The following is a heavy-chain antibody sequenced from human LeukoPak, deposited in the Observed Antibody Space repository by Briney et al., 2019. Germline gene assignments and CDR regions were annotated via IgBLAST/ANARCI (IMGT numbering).Heavy chain of an antibody. CDR1: GFTFSGSA. D-gene: IGHD2-15*01. J-gene: IGHJ4*02. V-gene: IGHV3-73*01. CDR3: TRLWVVAATQDDDY. Sequence: PGGSLRLSCAASGFTFSGSAMHWVRQASGKGLEWVGLIRSKANNYATAYAASVKGRFTISRDDSKNTAYLQMNSLKTEDTAVYYCTRLWVVAATQDDDYWGQGTLVTVSS. CDR2: IRSKANNYAT.